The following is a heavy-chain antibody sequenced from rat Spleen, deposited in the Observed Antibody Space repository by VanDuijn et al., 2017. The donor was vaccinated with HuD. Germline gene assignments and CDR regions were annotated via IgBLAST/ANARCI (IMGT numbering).Heavy chain of an antibody. CDR1: GFTFSNYD. D-gene: IGHD1-6*01. J-gene: IGHJ2*01. CDR3: TRGYTTDARSGYFDY. Sequence: EVQLVESGGGLVQPGGSLKLSCAASGFTFSNYDMAWVRQAPTKGLEWVASLSSDGTATYYRDYVKGRFTVSRDNAKSTLYLQRDRLRSEDTATYYCTRGYTTDARSGYFDYWGQGVMVTVSS. V-gene: IGHV5-25*01. CDR2: LSSDGTAT.